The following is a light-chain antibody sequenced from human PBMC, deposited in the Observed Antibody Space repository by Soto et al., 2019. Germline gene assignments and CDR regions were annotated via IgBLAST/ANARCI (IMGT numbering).Light chain of an antibody. Sequence: QSVLTQPASVSGSPGQSITISCTGTSSDVGGYNYVSWYQQHPGKAPKLMIYDVSNRPSGISNRFSGSKSGNTASLTISGLRAEDGADYYCSSYTGSSIYVFGSGTKVTVL. CDR2: DVS. J-gene: IGLJ1*01. CDR3: SSYTGSSIYV. V-gene: IGLV2-14*01. CDR1: SSDVGGYNY.